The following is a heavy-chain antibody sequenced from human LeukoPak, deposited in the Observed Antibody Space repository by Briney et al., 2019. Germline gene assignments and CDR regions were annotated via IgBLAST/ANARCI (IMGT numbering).Heavy chain of an antibody. J-gene: IGHJ4*02. Sequence: PGGSLRLSCAASGFTFSSYAMSWVRQAPGKGLEWVSAISGSGGSTYYADSVKGRFTTSRDNSKNTLYLQMNSLRAEDTAVYYCARPRGPRGYSYGYFDYWGQGTLVTVSS. CDR1: GFTFSSYA. D-gene: IGHD5-18*01. CDR2: ISGSGGST. V-gene: IGHV3-23*01. CDR3: ARPRGPRGYSYGYFDY.